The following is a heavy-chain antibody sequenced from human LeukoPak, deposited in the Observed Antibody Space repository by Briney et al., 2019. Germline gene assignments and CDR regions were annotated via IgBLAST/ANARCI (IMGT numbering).Heavy chain of an antibody. D-gene: IGHD1-20*01. V-gene: IGHV3-7*01. CDR1: GFTFSSYW. CDR2: IKQDGSEK. Sequence: GGSLRLSCSASGFTFSSYWMSWVRQAPGKGLEWVANIKQDGSEKYYVDSVKGRFTISRDNAKNSLYLQMNSLRAEDTAVYYCARDVYRRQAYYWNPHDAFDIWGQGTLATVSS. CDR3: ARDVYRRQAYYWNPHDAFDI. J-gene: IGHJ3*02.